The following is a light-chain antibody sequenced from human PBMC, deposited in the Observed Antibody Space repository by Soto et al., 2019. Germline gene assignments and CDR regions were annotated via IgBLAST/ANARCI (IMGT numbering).Light chain of an antibody. CDR3: QYYDSSLSGV. CDR1: SANSGAGYD. J-gene: IGLJ1*01. Sequence: QSVLTQPPSVSGAPGQRVTISCTGSSANSGAGYDVHWYQQFPGTAPKLLIYGNSNRPSGVPDRFSGSKSGTSASLAITGLQAEDEADYYCQYYDSSLSGVFGSGTKLTVL. V-gene: IGLV1-40*01. CDR2: GNS.